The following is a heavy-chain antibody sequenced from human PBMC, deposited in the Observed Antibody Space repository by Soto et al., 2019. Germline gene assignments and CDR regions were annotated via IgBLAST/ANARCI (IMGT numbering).Heavy chain of an antibody. CDR2: ITSKAYGGTT. D-gene: IGHD3-10*01. Sequence: GGSLRLSCTSSGFTFDHYAMTWFRQAPGKGLEWVGFITSKAYGGTTEYAASVKGRFTISRDDSKSIAYLQMDSLKTEDTAVYYCTRVFLYNYGSGPYTFDYWGQGALVTVYS. CDR3: TRVFLYNYGSGPYTFDY. CDR1: GFTFDHYA. J-gene: IGHJ4*02. V-gene: IGHV3-49*03.